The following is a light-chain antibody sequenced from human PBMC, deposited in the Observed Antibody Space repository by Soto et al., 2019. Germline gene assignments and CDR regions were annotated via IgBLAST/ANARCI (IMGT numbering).Light chain of an antibody. CDR1: QKISSY. CDR3: QQYDNWPRT. J-gene: IGKJ1*01. Sequence: EIVLTQSPGTLSLSPGERATLSCRASQKISSYLAWYQQKPGQAPRLLIYDASTGATGIPARFSASGSGAEFTLTISSLQSEDFAVYYCQQYDNWPRTFGQGTKVEIK. CDR2: DAS. V-gene: IGKV3-15*01.